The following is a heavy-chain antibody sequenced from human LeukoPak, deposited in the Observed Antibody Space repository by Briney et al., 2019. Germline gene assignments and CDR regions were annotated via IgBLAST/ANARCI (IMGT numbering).Heavy chain of an antibody. CDR2: IHSGGGT. CDR1: GFTVSTDH. V-gene: IGHV3-66*01. CDR3: ARVDRYNTGWYEC. J-gene: IGHJ5*01. D-gene: IGHD1-14*01. Sequence: GGSLRLSCAASGFTVSTDHMSWVRQAPGKGLEWVSVIHSGGGTYYTDSVRGRFTISRDNSKNTVYLQMNSLRDEDTAVYYCARVDRYNTGWYECWGQGTLVTVSS.